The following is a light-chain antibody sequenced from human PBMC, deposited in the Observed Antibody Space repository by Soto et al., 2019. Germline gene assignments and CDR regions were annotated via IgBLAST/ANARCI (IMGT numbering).Light chain of an antibody. J-gene: IGLJ2*01. V-gene: IGLV7-46*01. CDR2: DTT. CDR3: LLYYDVARV. Sequence: QAVVTQEPSLTVSPGGTVTLTCGSSTGPLTSGHFPYWFQQKPGQAPRALIFDTTNRHSWTPARFSGSLLGGKAALTLSGAQPEDEPDYYCLLYYDVARVFGGGTKVTVL. CDR1: TGPLTSGHF.